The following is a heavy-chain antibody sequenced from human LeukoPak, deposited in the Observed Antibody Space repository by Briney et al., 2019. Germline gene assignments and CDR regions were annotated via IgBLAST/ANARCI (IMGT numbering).Heavy chain of an antibody. J-gene: IGHJ4*02. CDR3: ARERGSSWSLDY. CDR2: IYYSGST. CDR1: GGSISSSSYY. V-gene: IGHV4-39*07. Sequence: SETLSLTCTVSGGSISSSSYYWGWIRQPPGKGLEWIGSIYYSGSTYYNPSLKSRVTISVDTSKNQFSLKLSSVTAADTAVYYCARERGSSWSLDYWGQGTLVTVSS. D-gene: IGHD6-13*01.